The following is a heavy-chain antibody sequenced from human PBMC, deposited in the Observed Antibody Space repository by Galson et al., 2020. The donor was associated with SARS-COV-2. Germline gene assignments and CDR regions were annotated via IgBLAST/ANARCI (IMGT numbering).Heavy chain of an antibody. D-gene: IGHD3-22*01. CDR1: GFPYRSYD. V-gene: IGHV3-48*03. CDR2: ISRDDKIV. Sequence: SCAASGFPYRSYDMIWVRQTPEKGLEWISYISRDDKIVYYSDSVKGRFTISRDNAESALHLQLSSLRADDTALYYCAGVGAFDDRGYSAGFDYWGQGTLVTVSS. J-gene: IGHJ4*02. CDR3: AGVGAFDDRGYSAGFDY.